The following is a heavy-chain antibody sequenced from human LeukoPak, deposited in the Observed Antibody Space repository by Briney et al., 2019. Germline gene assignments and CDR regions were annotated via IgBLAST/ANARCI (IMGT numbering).Heavy chain of an antibody. CDR1: GGSISIYY. Sequence: SETLSLTCTVSGGSISIYYWSWIRQPPGKGLEWIGYIYYNGSTNYNPSLKGRVTISVHTSKNQFSLKLTSVTAADTAVYYCARSPSNYDFWNGYYNGWFDSWGQGTLVTVSS. J-gene: IGHJ5*01. D-gene: IGHD3-3*01. V-gene: IGHV4-59*01. CDR3: ARSPSNYDFWNGYYNGWFDS. CDR2: IYYNGST.